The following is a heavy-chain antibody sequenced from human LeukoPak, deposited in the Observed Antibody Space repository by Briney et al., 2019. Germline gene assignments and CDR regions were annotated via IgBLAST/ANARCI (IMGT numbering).Heavy chain of an antibody. Sequence: PGGSLRLSCAASGFTFSSYWMSWVRQAPGKGLEWVANIKQDGSEKYYVDPVKGRFTISRDNAKNSLYLQMNSLRAEDTAVYYCASSYTAMALDYWGQGTLVTVSS. CDR2: IKQDGSEK. CDR3: ASSYTAMALDY. J-gene: IGHJ4*02. D-gene: IGHD5-18*01. CDR1: GFTFSSYW. V-gene: IGHV3-7*01.